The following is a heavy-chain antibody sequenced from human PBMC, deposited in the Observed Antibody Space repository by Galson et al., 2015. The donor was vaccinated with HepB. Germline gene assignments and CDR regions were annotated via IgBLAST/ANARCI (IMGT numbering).Heavy chain of an antibody. CDR3: ARPTYCSSTNCYFDY. CDR2: IYPGNSGT. D-gene: IGHD2-2*01. V-gene: IGHV5-51*03. Sequence: QSGAEVKKPGESLKISCKASGYSFTNSWIAWVRQMPGKGLEWMAIIYPGNSGTRYSPSVQGQVTISADKSITTAYLQWTSLKASDTATYYCARPTYCSSTNCYFDYWGQGTLVTVSS. J-gene: IGHJ4*02. CDR1: GYSFTNSW.